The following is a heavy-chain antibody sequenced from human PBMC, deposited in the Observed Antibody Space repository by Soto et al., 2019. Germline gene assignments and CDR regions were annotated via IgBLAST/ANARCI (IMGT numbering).Heavy chain of an antibody. CDR1: GFAFSSSW. CDR2: INSDGSFT. J-gene: IGHJ2*01. V-gene: IGHV3-74*01. Sequence: EVQLVESGGGLVQPGGSLRLSCAASGFAFSSSWMHWVRQVPGKGPVWVSRINSDGSFTDGADSVKGRFTISRDNAKNTLYLQMIRLRVEDTAVYYCAKPAAVDKYFDLWGRGTLVTVSS. D-gene: IGHD3-9*01. CDR3: AKPAAVDKYFDL.